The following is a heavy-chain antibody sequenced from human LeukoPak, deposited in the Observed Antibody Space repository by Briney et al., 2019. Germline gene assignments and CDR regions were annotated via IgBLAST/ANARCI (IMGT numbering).Heavy chain of an antibody. V-gene: IGHV3-66*01. CDR3: ARDILDLNGGY. J-gene: IGHJ4*02. D-gene: IGHD3/OR15-3a*01. CDR2: IYSGGST. CDR1: GFTVSSNY. Sequence: PGGSLRLSCAASGFTVSSNYMSWVRQAPGKGLEWVSVIYSGGSTYYADSVKGRFTISRDNSKNTLYLQMNSLRAEDTAVYYCARDILDLNGGYWGQGTLVTVSS.